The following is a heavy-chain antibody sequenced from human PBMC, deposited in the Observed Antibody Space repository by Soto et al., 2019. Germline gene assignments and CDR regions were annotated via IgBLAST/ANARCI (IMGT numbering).Heavy chain of an antibody. CDR3: ARGATVTTTYYYYGMDV. J-gene: IGHJ6*02. CDR1: GGTFSSYA. Sequence: SVKVSCKASGGTFSSYAISWVRQAPGQGLEWMGGIIPIFGTANYAQKFQGRVTITADKSTSTAYMELSSPRSEDTAVYYCARGATVTTTYYYYGMDVWGQGTTVTVSS. D-gene: IGHD4-17*01. V-gene: IGHV1-69*06. CDR2: IIPIFGTA.